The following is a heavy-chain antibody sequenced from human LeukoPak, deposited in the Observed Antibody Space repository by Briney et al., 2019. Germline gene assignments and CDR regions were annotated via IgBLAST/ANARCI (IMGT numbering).Heavy chain of an antibody. CDR1: GFTFSSYA. CDR3: AKDTSIGKYCTNGVCSPFDY. D-gene: IGHD2-8*01. J-gene: IGHJ4*02. V-gene: IGHV3-23*01. Sequence: GGSLRLSCAASGFTFSSYAMTWVRQAPGQGLEWVSVISDSGDYTSYADSVRGRFTISRDNSRNTLYLQMISLRPEDTAVYYCAKDTSIGKYCTNGVCSPFDYWGQGTLVTVSS. CDR2: ISDSGDYT.